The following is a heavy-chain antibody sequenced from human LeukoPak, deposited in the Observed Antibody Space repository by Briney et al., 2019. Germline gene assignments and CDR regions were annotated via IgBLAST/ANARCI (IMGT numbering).Heavy chain of an antibody. CDR3: ARGPSPYSSSFDY. Sequence: GGSLRLSCAASGFTFSSYSMNWVRQAPGKGLEWVSSISSSSSYIYYADSVKGRFTISRDNAKNSLYLQMNSLRAEDTAVHYCARGPSPYSSSFDYWGQGTLVTVSS. CDR2: ISSSSSYI. J-gene: IGHJ4*02. CDR1: GFTFSSYS. V-gene: IGHV3-21*01. D-gene: IGHD6-6*01.